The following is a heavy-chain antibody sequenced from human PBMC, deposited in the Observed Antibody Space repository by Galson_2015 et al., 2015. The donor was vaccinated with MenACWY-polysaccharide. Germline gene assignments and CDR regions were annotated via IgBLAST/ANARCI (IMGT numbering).Heavy chain of an antibody. CDR2: IYFSGGST. V-gene: IGHV4-59*01. CDR1: RGSINSYY. Sequence: SEPLSLTCTVSRGSINSYYWSWIRQPPGKGLGWIGYIYFSGGSTKYNPSLKSRVVISGDPSKNQFSLNLTSVTAADTAVYFCARGRATGYTNGWHHDYWGPGTLVTVSS. CDR3: ARGRATGYTNGWHHDY. J-gene: IGHJ4*02. D-gene: IGHD6-19*01.